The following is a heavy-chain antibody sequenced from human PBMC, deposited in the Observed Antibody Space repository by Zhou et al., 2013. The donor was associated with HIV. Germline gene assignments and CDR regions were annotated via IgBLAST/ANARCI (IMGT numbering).Heavy chain of an antibody. CDR1: GYTFTSYY. J-gene: IGHJ4*02. V-gene: IGHV1-46*01. Sequence: QVQLVQSGAEVQKPGASVKVSCKASGYTFTSYYLHWVRQAPGQGLEWMGIINPFGGSTSYAQKFQGRVTMTRDTSTSTVYMELSSLRFEDTAVYYCARVRDGYNSGEYYFDSWGQGTLVTVSS. D-gene: IGHD5-12*01. CDR3: ARVRDGYNSGEYYFDS. CDR2: INPFGGST.